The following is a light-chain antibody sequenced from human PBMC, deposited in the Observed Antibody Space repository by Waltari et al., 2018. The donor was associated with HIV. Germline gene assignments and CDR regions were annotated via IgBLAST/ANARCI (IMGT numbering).Light chain of an antibody. Sequence: QSVLTQPPSVPAAPGQKVTLSCSGSRSNIGNHYFTWYQQFPGTAPKLLIFDNNKRPSGFPDRFSGSKSGTSATLGITGLQTGDEADYYCGTWDSSLSAVVFGGGTKVTVL. CDR1: RSNIGNHY. J-gene: IGLJ2*01. CDR2: DNN. CDR3: GTWDSSLSAVV. V-gene: IGLV1-51*01.